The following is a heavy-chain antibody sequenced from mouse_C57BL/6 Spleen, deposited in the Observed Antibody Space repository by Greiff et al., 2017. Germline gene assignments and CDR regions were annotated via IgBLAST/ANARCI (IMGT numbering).Heavy chain of an antibody. J-gene: IGHJ4*01. Sequence: QVQLQQPGAELVRPGSSVKLSCKASGYTFTSYWMHWVKQRPIQGLEWIGNIDPSDSETHYNQKFKDKATLTVDKSSSTAYMQLSSLTSEDSAVYYCARGDYDYDEGYYAMDYWGQGTSVTVSS. CDR3: ARGDYDYDEGYYAMDY. CDR2: IDPSDSET. D-gene: IGHD2-4*01. CDR1: GYTFTSYW. V-gene: IGHV1-52*01.